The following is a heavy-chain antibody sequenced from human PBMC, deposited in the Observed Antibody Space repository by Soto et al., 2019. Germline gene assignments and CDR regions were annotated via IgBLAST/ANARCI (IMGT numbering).Heavy chain of an antibody. V-gene: IGHV1-8*01. J-gene: IGHJ4*02. Sequence: GASVKVSCKASGYTFTSYDINWVRQATGQGLEWMGWMNPNSGNTGYAQKFQGRVTMTRNTSINTAYMELSSLRSEDTAVYYCAKQGPFYCSGTSCTYYFDSWGEGTPVTVYS. CDR2: MNPNSGNT. CDR1: GYTFTSYD. D-gene: IGHD2-2*01. CDR3: AKQGPFYCSGTSCTYYFDS.